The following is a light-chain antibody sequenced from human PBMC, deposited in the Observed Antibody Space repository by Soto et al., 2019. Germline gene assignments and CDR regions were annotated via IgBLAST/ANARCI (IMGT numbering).Light chain of an antibody. Sequence: QSTLTQPPSVSAAPRQRVTISCSGSSSNIGNNAVNWYQHVPGKAPKLLIHFDDRVPSGTPDRFSGSKSGTSASLVISGLQSEDEADYSCAAWDDSLNGPLFGGGTQLTVL. V-gene: IGLV1-36*01. CDR1: SSNIGNNA. CDR3: AAWDDSLNGPL. CDR2: FDD. J-gene: IGLJ3*02.